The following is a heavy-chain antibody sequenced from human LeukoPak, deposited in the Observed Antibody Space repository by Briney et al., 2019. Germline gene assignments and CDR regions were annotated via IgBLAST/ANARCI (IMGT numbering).Heavy chain of an antibody. D-gene: IGHD2-15*01. J-gene: IGHJ6*02. CDR3: ASTYCSGGSCYSGYYYYYGMDV. CDR1: GYTFTGYY. CDR2: INPSGGST. V-gene: IGHV1-46*01. Sequence: GASVKVSCKASGYTFTGYYMHWVRQAPGQGLEWMGIINPSGGSTSYAQKFQGRVTMTRDTSTSTVYMELSSLRSEDTAVYYCASTYCSGGSCYSGYYYYYGMDVWAKGPRSPSP.